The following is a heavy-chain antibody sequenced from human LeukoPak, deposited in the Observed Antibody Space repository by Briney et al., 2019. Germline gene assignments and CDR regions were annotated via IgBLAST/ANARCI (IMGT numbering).Heavy chain of an antibody. Sequence: RGSLRLSCAASGFTFSSYAMSWVRQAPGKGLEWVSAISGSGGSTYYADSVKGRFTISRDNSKNTLYLQMNSLRAEDTAVYYCAKDVVSGDYSYFDYWGQGTLVTVSS. CDR3: AKDVVSGDYSYFDY. CDR2: ISGSGGST. V-gene: IGHV3-23*01. J-gene: IGHJ4*02. CDR1: GFTFSSYA. D-gene: IGHD4-17*01.